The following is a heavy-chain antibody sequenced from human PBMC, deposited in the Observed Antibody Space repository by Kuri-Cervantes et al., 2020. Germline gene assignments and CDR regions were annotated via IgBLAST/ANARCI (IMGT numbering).Heavy chain of an antibody. CDR2: IYHSGST. CDR3: ARDECSSGWYSDY. J-gene: IGHJ4*02. D-gene: IGHD6-19*01. CDR1: GYSISSGYY. V-gene: IGHV4-38-2*02. Sequence: SETLSLTCAVSGYSISSGYYWGWIRQPPGKGLEWIGSIYHSGSTYYNPSLKSRVTISVDTSKNQFSLELSSVTAADTAVYYCARDECSSGWYSDYWGQGTLVTVSS.